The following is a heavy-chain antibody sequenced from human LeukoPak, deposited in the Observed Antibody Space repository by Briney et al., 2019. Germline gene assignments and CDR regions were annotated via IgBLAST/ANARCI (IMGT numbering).Heavy chain of an antibody. J-gene: IGHJ4*02. CDR1: GGSIRGYY. CDR2: IYYSGST. V-gene: IGHV4-59*01. CDR3: ARTSVYSYTDY. D-gene: IGHD5-18*01. Sequence: SETLSLTCTVFGGSIRGYYWSWIRQPPGKGLEWIGYIYYSGSTNYNPSLKSRVTISVDTSKNQFSLRLSSVTAADTAVYYCARTSVYSYTDYWGQGTLVTVSS.